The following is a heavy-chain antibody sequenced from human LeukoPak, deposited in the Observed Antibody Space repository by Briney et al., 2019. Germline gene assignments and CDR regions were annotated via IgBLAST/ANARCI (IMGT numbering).Heavy chain of an antibody. V-gene: IGHV3-21*01. Sequence: GGSLRLSCAASGFTFSSYSMNWVRQAPGKGLEWVSSISSSSSYIYYADSVKGRFTISRDNAKNSLYLQMNSLRAEDTAVYSCARDQSSGSPLDYWGQGTLVTVSS. D-gene: IGHD6-19*01. J-gene: IGHJ4*02. CDR2: ISSSSSYI. CDR1: GFTFSSYS. CDR3: ARDQSSGSPLDY.